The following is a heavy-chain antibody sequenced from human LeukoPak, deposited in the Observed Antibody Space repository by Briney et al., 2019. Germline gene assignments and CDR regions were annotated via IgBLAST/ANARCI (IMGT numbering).Heavy chain of an antibody. CDR3: ARDSIRQQLYYFDY. D-gene: IGHD6-13*01. CDR2: MQYDGSIK. J-gene: IGHJ4*02. CDR1: GFTFSSYD. Sequence: GGTLRLSCAASGFTFSSYDMHWVRQAPGKGLEWVAFMQYDGSIKYYADSVKGRFTISRDNSKNTLYLQMDSLRADDTAVYFCARDSIRQQLYYFDYWGRGTLVTVSS. V-gene: IGHV3-30*02.